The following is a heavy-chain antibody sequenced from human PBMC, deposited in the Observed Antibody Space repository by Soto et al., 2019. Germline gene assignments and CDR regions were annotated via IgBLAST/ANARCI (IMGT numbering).Heavy chain of an antibody. V-gene: IGHV4-39*01. CDR2: IYYSGST. CDR1: GGSISSSSYY. Sequence: SETLSLTCTVSGGSISSSSYYWGWIRQPPGKGLEWIGSIYYSGSTYYNPSLKSRVTMSVDTSKNQFSLKLSSVTAADTAVYYCARHGRGSGWTEEFDYWGRGTLVTSPQ. D-gene: IGHD6-19*01. CDR3: ARHGRGSGWTEEFDY. J-gene: IGHJ4*02.